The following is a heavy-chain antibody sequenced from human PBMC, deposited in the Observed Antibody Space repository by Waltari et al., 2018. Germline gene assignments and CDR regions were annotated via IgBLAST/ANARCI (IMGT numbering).Heavy chain of an antibody. Sequence: QVQLQQSGPGLVKPSQTLSLTCAISGDSVSSNSAAWNWIRQSPSRGLEWVGRTYHRSKWYNDYAVSVKSRITINPDTSKNQFSLQLNSVTPEDTAVYYWARESREWLLQRGTNHIRDWGQGTLVTVSS. CDR1: GDSVSSNSAA. J-gene: IGHJ4*02. V-gene: IGHV6-1*01. CDR2: TYHRSKWYN. CDR3: ARESREWLLQRGTNHIRD. D-gene: IGHD3-3*01.